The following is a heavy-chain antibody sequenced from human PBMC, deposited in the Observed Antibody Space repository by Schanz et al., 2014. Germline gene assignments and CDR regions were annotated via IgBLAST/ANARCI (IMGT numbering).Heavy chain of an antibody. D-gene: IGHD6-19*01. Sequence: QVQLQESGPGLVKPSETLSLTCSVSGGSIRTYFWAWIRQPPGKGLEWIGFIYYSGSTNYNPSLKSRVPIQVDMSGNHVARTRTSVTAADTGVYYCARQYSGWSRFDPWGQGIRVTVSS. CDR3: ARQYSGWSRFDP. V-gene: IGHV4-59*08. CDR1: GGSIRTYF. J-gene: IGHJ5*02. CDR2: IYYSGST.